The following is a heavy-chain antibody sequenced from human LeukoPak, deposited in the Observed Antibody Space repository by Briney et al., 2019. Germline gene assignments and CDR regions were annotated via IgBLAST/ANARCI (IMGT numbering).Heavy chain of an antibody. Sequence: KPSETLSLTCAVYGGSFSGYYWSWIRQPPGKGLEWIGEINHSGSTNYNPPLKSRVTISVDTSKNQFSLKLSSVTAADTAVYYCARGPHSAYYYYYYGMDVWGQGTTVTVSS. J-gene: IGHJ6*02. CDR2: INHSGST. CDR1: GGSFSGYY. V-gene: IGHV4-34*01. CDR3: ARGPHSAYYYYYYGMDV.